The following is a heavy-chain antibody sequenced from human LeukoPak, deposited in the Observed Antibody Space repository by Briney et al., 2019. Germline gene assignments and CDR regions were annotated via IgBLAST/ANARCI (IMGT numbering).Heavy chain of an antibody. CDR3: ARLSGYYYGYFDY. CDR1: GGSISSSNYS. V-gene: IGHV4-39*07. CDR2: IYYSGNT. Sequence: SETLSLTCAVSGGSISSSNYSWGWIRQAPGKGLEWVGTIYYSGNTFYNPTLLSRVSISVDTSRNHFSLNLSSVAAADAAVYYCARLSGYYYGYFDYWGQGALATVSS. J-gene: IGHJ4*02. D-gene: IGHD5-18*01.